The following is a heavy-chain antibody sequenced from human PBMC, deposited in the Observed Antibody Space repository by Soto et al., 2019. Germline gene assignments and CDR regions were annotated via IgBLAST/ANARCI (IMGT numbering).Heavy chain of an antibody. V-gene: IGHV3-23*01. D-gene: IGHD5-12*01. J-gene: IGHJ4*02. Sequence: PGASLTLSCAASGCPFSCYAMSWVRQTPEKGLEWVAGISGGGNDRYYADFVQGRLTLSRDNSRDILYLQMNSLRADDTAMYFCARSLFMVAPDNEPFDYWGQGTLVTVSS. CDR3: ARSLFMVAPDNEPFDY. CDR1: GCPFSCYA. CDR2: ISGGGNDR.